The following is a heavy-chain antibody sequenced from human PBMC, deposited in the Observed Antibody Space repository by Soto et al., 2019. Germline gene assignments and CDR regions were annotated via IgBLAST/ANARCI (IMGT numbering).Heavy chain of an antibody. J-gene: IGHJ5*02. D-gene: IGHD3-16*01. V-gene: IGHV3-33*01. CDR1: GFKFRNYA. CDR2: IWFDGSKK. CDR3: ARAHSMMILDRFDP. Sequence: GGSLRLSCAASGFKFRNYAIHWVRQAPGKGLEWLAVIWFDGSKKYYADSVKGRFTTSRDNSKNTAYLDMNSLTADDSGVFYCARAHSMMILDRFDPWGHGTLVTVSS.